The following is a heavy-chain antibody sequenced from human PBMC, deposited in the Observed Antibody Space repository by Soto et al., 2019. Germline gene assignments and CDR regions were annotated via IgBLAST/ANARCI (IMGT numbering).Heavy chain of an antibody. D-gene: IGHD2-2*01. CDR1: GYSISSGYY. CDR2: IYHSGST. V-gene: IGHV4-38-2*02. Sequence: SETLSLTCTVSGYSISSGYYWGWIRQPPGKGLEWIGSIYHSGSTYYNPSLKSRVTISVDTTKNQFSLKLSSVTAADTAVYYCASSIVVVPAAMIGWLDPWGQGTLVTVSS. J-gene: IGHJ5*02. CDR3: ASSIVVVPAAMIGWLDP.